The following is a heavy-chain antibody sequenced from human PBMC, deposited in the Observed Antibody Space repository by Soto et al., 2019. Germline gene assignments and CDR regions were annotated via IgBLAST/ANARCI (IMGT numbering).Heavy chain of an antibody. CDR3: VKETYYYDVSSYYPLGS. Sequence: LRLSCAASGFTFDDYNMHWVRQAPGKGLEWVSLISRDGTNTNYAESVKGRFTISRDNSKNSLYLQMNSLRTEDTALYYCVKETYYYDVSSYYPLGSWGQGTLVTVSS. J-gene: IGHJ5*02. D-gene: IGHD3-22*01. CDR1: GFTFDDYN. V-gene: IGHV3-43*01. CDR2: ISRDGTNT.